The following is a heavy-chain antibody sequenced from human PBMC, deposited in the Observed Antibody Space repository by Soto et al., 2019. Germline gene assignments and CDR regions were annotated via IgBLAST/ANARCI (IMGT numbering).Heavy chain of an antibody. CDR2: IHYSGSI. J-gene: IGHJ6*02. V-gene: IGHV4-30-4*01. CDR3: AREDDGGDRDYYGLDV. CDR1: GGSISTDHYH. Sequence: QVQLQESGPGLVRPSQTLSLTCTVSGGSISTDHYHWTWIRQTPGKGLEWIGYIHYSGSIHFNPSLQSRVSMSVETSKNLFSLKLSSVTAADTAVYFCAREDDGGDRDYYGLDVWGQGTTVTVSS. D-gene: IGHD2-21*02.